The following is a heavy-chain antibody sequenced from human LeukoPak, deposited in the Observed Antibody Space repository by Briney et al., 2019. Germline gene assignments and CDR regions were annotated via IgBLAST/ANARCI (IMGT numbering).Heavy chain of an antibody. CDR2: INPASGDT. CDR3: ARDRGPSYDSGIYFQYYFHF. J-gene: IGHJ4*02. V-gene: IGHV1-2*02. D-gene: IGHD3-10*01. CDR1: GYTLSGYY. Sequence: GASVKVSCKASGYTLSGYYIHWMRQAPGQGLEWLGWINPASGDTEYGQKFQGRVSMTRDTSIATAYMELTGLAPDDTAVYYCARDRGPSYDSGIYFQYYFHFWGQGTLVTVSS.